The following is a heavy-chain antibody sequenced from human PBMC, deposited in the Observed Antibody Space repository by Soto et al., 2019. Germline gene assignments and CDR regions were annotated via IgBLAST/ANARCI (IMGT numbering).Heavy chain of an antibody. CDR3: ARDGYSSSSGPQRVWFDP. J-gene: IGHJ5*02. V-gene: IGHV6-1*01. CDR2: TCYRSKWYN. D-gene: IGHD6-6*01. CDR1: GDSVSSNSAA. Sequence: SQTLSLTCAISGDSVSSNSAAWNWIRQSPLRGLDWLGRTCYRSKWYNDYAVSVKSRITINPDTSKNQFPLQLNSVTPEDTAVYYCARDGYSSSSGPQRVWFDPLGQGTLVTVSS.